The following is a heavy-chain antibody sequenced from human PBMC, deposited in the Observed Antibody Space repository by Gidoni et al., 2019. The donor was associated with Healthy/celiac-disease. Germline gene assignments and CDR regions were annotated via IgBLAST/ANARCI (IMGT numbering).Heavy chain of an antibody. V-gene: IGHV3-30*03. Sequence: QVQLVESGGGVVQPGRSLRLSCAASGFPFSIYGMHWVRQAPGKGLEWVAVISYDGSNKYDADSVKGRFTISRDNSKNTLYLQMNSLRAEDTAVYYCARAPDCTNGVCFPGRFDYWGQGTLVTVSS. CDR2: ISYDGSNK. J-gene: IGHJ4*02. CDR3: ARAPDCTNGVCFPGRFDY. CDR1: GFPFSIYG. D-gene: IGHD2-8*01.